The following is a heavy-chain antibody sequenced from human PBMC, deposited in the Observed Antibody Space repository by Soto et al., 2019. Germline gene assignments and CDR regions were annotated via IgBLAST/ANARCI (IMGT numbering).Heavy chain of an antibody. V-gene: IGHV3-21*01. J-gene: IGHJ4*02. D-gene: IGHD6-19*01. CDR2: ISSGSTYI. Sequence: EVQLVESGGGLVKPGGSLRLSCAASGFTFSSYTMNWVRQAPGQGLEWVSSISSGSTYIYYAGSVKGRFTISRDNAKNSLYLQMNSLRAEDTAVYYCARSSAVAGSRFDYWGQGTLVTGSS. CDR1: GFTFSSYT. CDR3: ARSSAVAGSRFDY.